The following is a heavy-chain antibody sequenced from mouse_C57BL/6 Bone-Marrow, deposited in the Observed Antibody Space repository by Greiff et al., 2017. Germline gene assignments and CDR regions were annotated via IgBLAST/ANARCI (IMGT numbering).Heavy chain of an antibody. J-gene: IGHJ2*01. CDR3: ASSTMVTTTRYCFDY. D-gene: IGHD2-2*01. CDR2: IYPGSGST. V-gene: IGHV1-55*01. Sequence: VKLQQPGAELVKPGASVKMSCKASGYTFTSYWITWVKQRPGQGLEWIGDIYPGSGSTNYNEKFKSKATLTVDTSSSTAYMQLSSLTSEDSAVYYCASSTMVTTTRYCFDYWGQGTTLTVSS. CDR1: GYTFTSYW.